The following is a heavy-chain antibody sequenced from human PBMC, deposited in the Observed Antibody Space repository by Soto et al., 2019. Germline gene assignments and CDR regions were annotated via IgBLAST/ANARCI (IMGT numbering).Heavy chain of an antibody. CDR2: ISYSGTT. CDR1: GGSISSGNYY. J-gene: IGHJ4*02. V-gene: IGHV4-30-4*01. Sequence: SETLSLTCTVSGGSISSGNYYWSWIRQPPGKGLEWIGFISYSGTTHYSASLRSRVSISVDTSKNQFSLALTSVTAADTAMYYCARGPTTEKVDSWGQGILVT. CDR3: ARGPTTEKVDS.